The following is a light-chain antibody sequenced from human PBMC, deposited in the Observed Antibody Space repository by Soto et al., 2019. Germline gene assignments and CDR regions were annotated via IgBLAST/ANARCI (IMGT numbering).Light chain of an antibody. CDR2: GAS. V-gene: IGKV3-15*01. J-gene: IGKJ5*01. CDR3: QQRSNWPPIT. Sequence: ETVMTQSPATLSVSPGERVTLSCRASQTVTTNLAWYQQKSGQAPRLLIYGASTRATGVPARFSGSGSGTDFTLTISSLEPEDFAVYYCQQRSNWPPITFGQGTRLEI. CDR1: QTVTTN.